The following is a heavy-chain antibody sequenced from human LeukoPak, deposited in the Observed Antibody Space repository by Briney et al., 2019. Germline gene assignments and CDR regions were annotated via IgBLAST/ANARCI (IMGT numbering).Heavy chain of an antibody. V-gene: IGHV4-4*07. Sequence: SSETLSLTCTVSGGSISSYYWSWIRQPAGKGLEWIGRIYTSGSTNYNPSLKSRVTMSVDTSKNQFSLKLSSVTAADTAVYYCARGVGATDYYYMDVWGKGTTVTVSS. J-gene: IGHJ6*03. CDR3: ARGVGATDYYYMDV. CDR2: IYTSGST. D-gene: IGHD1-26*01. CDR1: GGSISSYY.